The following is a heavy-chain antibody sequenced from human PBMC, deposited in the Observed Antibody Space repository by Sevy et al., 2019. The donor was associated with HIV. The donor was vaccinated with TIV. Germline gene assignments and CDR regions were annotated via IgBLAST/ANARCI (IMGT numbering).Heavy chain of an antibody. Sequence: GGSLRLSCAASGFTFSSYGMHWVRQAPGKGLEWVAVISYDGSNKYYADSVKGRFTIPRDNSKNTLFLQMNSLRAEDTAVYYCAKAPVAGPSYFDYWGQGTLVTVSS. J-gene: IGHJ4*02. CDR3: AKAPVAGPSYFDY. CDR2: ISYDGSNK. D-gene: IGHD6-19*01. CDR1: GFTFSSYG. V-gene: IGHV3-30*18.